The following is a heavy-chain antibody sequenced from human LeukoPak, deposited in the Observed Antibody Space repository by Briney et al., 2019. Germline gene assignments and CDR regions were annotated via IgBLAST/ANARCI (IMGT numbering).Heavy chain of an antibody. CDR2: ISGSGGST. CDR3: AKDPVGATRDFYFDY. J-gene: IGHJ4*02. D-gene: IGHD1-26*01. CDR1: GFTFSSSA. V-gene: IGHV3-23*01. Sequence: GGSLRLSCAASGFTFSSSAMSWVRQAPGKGLEWVSAISGSGGSTYYADSVKGRFTISRDNSKNTLYLQMNSLRAEDTAVYYCAKDPVGATRDFYFDYWGQGTLVTVSS.